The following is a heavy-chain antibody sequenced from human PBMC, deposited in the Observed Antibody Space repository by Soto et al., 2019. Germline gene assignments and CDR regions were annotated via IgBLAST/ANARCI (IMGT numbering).Heavy chain of an antibody. Sequence: PGGSLRLSCAASGFTFSSYAMSWVRQAPGKGLEWVSAISGSGGSTYYADSVKGRFTISRDNSKNTLYLQMNSLRAEDTAVYYCAKPFPSYDFWSGLTAGFDPWGQGTLVTVSS. CDR3: AKPFPSYDFWSGLTAGFDP. D-gene: IGHD3-3*01. V-gene: IGHV3-23*01. CDR2: ISGSGGST. J-gene: IGHJ5*02. CDR1: GFTFSSYA.